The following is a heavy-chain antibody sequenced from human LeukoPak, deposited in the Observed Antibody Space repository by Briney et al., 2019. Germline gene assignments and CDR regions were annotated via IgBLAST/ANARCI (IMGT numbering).Heavy chain of an antibody. V-gene: IGHV3-23*01. CDR3: AKTCYYDSSGYSHYLAYDY. CDR1: GFTFNTYA. Sequence: GGSLRLSCVASGFTFNTYAMSWVRQAPGKGLEWVSTVSGSGAFTKYADSVTGRFTISRDNSKNTMYLQLNGLRAEDTAIYYCAKTCYYDSSGYSHYLAYDYWGQGTLVTVSS. D-gene: IGHD3-22*01. J-gene: IGHJ4*02. CDR2: VSGSGAFT.